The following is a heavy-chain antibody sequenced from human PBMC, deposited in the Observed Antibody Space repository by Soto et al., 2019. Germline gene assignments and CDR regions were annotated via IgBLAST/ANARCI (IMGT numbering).Heavy chain of an antibody. CDR3: GRLTSYDSSGDYCY. D-gene: IGHD3-22*01. CDR1: GFTFSSYS. J-gene: IGHJ4*02. CDR2: ISSSSSYI. Sequence: EVQLVESGGGLVKPGGSLRLSCAASGFTFSSYSMNWVRQAPGKGLEWVSSISSSSSYIYYADLVKGRFTISRDNANNSLYLQMSSLRAEVRAVYYFGRLTSYDSSGDYCYWGQGTLVTVSS. V-gene: IGHV3-21*01.